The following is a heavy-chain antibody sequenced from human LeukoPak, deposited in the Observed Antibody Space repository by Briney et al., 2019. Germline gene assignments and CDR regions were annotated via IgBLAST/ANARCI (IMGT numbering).Heavy chain of an antibody. V-gene: IGHV3-9*01. D-gene: IGHD3-10*01. CDR2: ITWNSATI. CDR1: GFTFEAYT. Sequence: PGRSLRLSCAASGFTFEAYTMHWVRQAPGKGLEWVSGITWNSATIRYADSVKGRFTISRDNAKNSLYLQMHSLRAEDTAFYYFAKDNMVRGVPPYFDYWGLGILVTVSS. CDR3: AKDNMVRGVPPYFDY. J-gene: IGHJ4*02.